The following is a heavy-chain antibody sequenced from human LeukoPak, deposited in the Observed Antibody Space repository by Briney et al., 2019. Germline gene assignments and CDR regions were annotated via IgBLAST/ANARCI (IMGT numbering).Heavy chain of an antibody. CDR3: ARDSDYGYYYFDY. J-gene: IGHJ4*02. CDR2: IYYSGST. V-gene: IGHV4-61*08. D-gene: IGHD4-17*01. Sequence: PSETLSLTCTVSGGSISSGDYYWSWIRQPPGKGLEWIGYIYYSGSTNYNPSLKSRVTISVDTSKYQFSLKLSSVTAADTAVYYCARDSDYGYYYFDYWGQGTLVTVSS. CDR1: GGSISSGDYY.